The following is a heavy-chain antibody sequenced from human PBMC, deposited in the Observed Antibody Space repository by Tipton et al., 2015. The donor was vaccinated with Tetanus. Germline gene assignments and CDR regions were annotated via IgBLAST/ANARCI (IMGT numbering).Heavy chain of an antibody. Sequence: TLSLTCTVSGGSISSGVYYWGWLRQDPGKGLEWIGRISYSGNTAYNPSLKSRVAISVDTSKNQFSLKLTSVTAADTALYYCARRGGDFLTGYYYSWGQGTPVIVSS. CDR2: ISYSGNT. CDR3: ARRGGDFLTGYYYS. D-gene: IGHD3-9*01. V-gene: IGHV4-39*01. J-gene: IGHJ4*02. CDR1: GGSISSGVYY.